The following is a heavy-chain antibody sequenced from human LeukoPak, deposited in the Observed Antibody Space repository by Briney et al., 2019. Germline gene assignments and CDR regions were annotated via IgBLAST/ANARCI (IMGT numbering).Heavy chain of an antibody. V-gene: IGHV3-7*01. CDR1: GFSFSSYW. CDR3: ARDHIVGATNFDS. Sequence: GGSLRLSCAVSGFSFSSYWMSWVRQAPGKGLEWVANIKQDGSEKYYVDSVKGRFTISRDKAKNSLYLQMNSLRAEDTAVYYCARDHIVGATNFDSWGQGSLVTVSS. J-gene: IGHJ4*02. CDR2: IKQDGSEK. D-gene: IGHD1-26*01.